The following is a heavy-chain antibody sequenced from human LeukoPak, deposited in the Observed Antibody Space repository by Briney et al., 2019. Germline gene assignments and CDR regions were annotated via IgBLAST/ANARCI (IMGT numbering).Heavy chain of an antibody. J-gene: IGHJ4*02. CDR2: MNPNSGNT. Sequence: ASVKVSCKASGYTFTSYDISWVRQATGQGLEWMGWMNPNSGNTGYAQKFQGRVTMTRNTSISTAYMELSSLRSEDTAVYYCARGARDYYGSGSYYNFDYWGQGTLVTVSS. D-gene: IGHD3-10*01. CDR1: GYTFTSYD. V-gene: IGHV1-8*01. CDR3: ARGARDYYGSGSYYNFDY.